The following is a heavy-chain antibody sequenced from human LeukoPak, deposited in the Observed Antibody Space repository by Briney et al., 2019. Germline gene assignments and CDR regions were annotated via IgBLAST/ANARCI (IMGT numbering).Heavy chain of an antibody. V-gene: IGHV4-30-2*01. CDR3: ARVGYYDFWSGYGNWFDP. CDR1: GGSISSGGYS. D-gene: IGHD3-3*01. CDR2: IYHSGST. J-gene: IGHJ5*02. Sequence: SETLSLTCAVSGGSISSGGYSWSWIRQPPGKGLEWIGYIYHSGSTYYNPSLKSRVTISVDRSKNQFSLKLSSVTAADTAVYYCARVGYYDFWSGYGNWFDPWGQGTLVTVSS.